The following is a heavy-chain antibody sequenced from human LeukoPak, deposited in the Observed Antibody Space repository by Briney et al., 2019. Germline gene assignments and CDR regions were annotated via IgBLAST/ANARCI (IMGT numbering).Heavy chain of an antibody. CDR1: GFTVSRNY. D-gene: IGHD3-10*01. Sequence: GGSLRLSCIASGFTVSRNYMTWVREAPGKGLERVSIIYSGGSTYYADSVKGRFIISRDNSKNTLYLQMNSLRAEDTAVYYCAIGGAMIRGVFDYWGQGTLVTVSS. CDR2: IYSGGST. J-gene: IGHJ4*02. V-gene: IGHV3-66*01. CDR3: AIGGAMIRGVFDY.